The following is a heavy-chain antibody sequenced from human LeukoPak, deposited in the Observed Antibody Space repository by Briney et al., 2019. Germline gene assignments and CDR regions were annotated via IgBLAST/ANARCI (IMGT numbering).Heavy chain of an antibody. CDR3: ASLGYCSGSGCYSDNWFDP. V-gene: IGHV3-48*03. Sequence: GGSLRLSCATSGFTFSRYEMNWVRQAPGKGPEWVSYISGSGDTIYYADSVKGRFTISRDNAKNSLYLQMNSLRAEDTAVYYCASLGYCSGSGCYSDNWFDPWGQGTLVTVSS. D-gene: IGHD2-15*01. CDR1: GFTFSRYE. J-gene: IGHJ5*02. CDR2: ISGSGDTI.